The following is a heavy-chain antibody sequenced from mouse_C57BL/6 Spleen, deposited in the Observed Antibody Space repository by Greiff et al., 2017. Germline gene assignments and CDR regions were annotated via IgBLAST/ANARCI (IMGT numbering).Heavy chain of an antibody. CDR1: GYTFTSYW. CDR3: ARGPTGADWYFDV. D-gene: IGHD2-10*01. Sequence: QVQLQQPGAELVMPGASVKLSCKASGYTFTSYWMHWVKQRPGQGLEWIGEIDPSDSYTNYNQKFKSKSTLTVDKSSSTAYMQLSSLTSEDSAVYYSARGPTGADWYFDVWGTGTTVTVSS. J-gene: IGHJ1*03. CDR2: IDPSDSYT. V-gene: IGHV1-69*01.